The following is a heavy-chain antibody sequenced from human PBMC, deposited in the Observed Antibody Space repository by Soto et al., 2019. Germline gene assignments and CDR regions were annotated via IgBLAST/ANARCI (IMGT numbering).Heavy chain of an antibody. V-gene: IGHV4-34*01. D-gene: IGHD1-26*01. CDR2: INHSGST. Sequence: SETLSLTCAVYGGSFSGYYWSWIRQPPGKGLEWIGEINHSGSTNYNPSLKSRVTISVDTSKNTLFLQMSSLRTEDTAVYYCVKAVFSGYYYVPFDYWGQGTLVTVSS. CDR1: GGSFSGYY. J-gene: IGHJ4*02. CDR3: VKAVFSGYYYVPFDY.